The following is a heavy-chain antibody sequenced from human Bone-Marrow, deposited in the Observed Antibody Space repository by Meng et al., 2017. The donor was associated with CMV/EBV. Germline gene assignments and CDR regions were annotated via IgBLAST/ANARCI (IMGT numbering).Heavy chain of an antibody. CDR1: GLTFTTYA. V-gene: IGHV3-30-3*01. D-gene: IGHD3-10*01. Sequence: GGSLRPPGAAPGLTFTTYARHWVRQAPGKGLEWVAVISYDGSNKYYADSVKGRFTISRDNSKNKLYLQMTSLRAEYTAVYYCASLRYGSGSHSPYYFDYWGQGTLVTVSS. CDR2: ISYDGSNK. J-gene: IGHJ4*02. CDR3: ASLRYGSGSHSPYYFDY.